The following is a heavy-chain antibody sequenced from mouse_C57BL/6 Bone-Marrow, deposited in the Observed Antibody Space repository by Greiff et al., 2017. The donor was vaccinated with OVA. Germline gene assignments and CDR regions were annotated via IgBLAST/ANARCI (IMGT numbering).Heavy chain of an antibody. V-gene: IGHV1S22*01. CDR3: ARFYGYDRGFDY. CDR2: IYPGSGST. J-gene: IGHJ2*01. D-gene: IGHD2-2*01. Sequence: LQQPGSELVRPGASVKLSCKASGYTFTSYWMHWVKQRHGQGLEWIGNIYPGSGSTNYDEKFKSKGTLNVDTSSSTAYLHLSSLTSEDSAVYYCARFYGYDRGFDYWGQGTTLTVSS. CDR1: GYTFTSYW.